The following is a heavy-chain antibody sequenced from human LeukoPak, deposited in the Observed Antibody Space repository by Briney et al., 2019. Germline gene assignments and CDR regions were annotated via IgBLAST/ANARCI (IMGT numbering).Heavy chain of an antibody. CDR3: ASKPGGWGKGY. CDR2: INHSGST. Sequence: SETLSLTCAVYGGSLSGYYWSWIRQPPGKGLEWIGEINHSGSTNYNPSLKSRVTISVDTSKNQFSLKLSSVTAADTAVYYCASKPGGWGKGYWGQGTLVTVSS. V-gene: IGHV4-34*01. J-gene: IGHJ4*02. D-gene: IGHD6-19*01. CDR1: GGSLSGYY.